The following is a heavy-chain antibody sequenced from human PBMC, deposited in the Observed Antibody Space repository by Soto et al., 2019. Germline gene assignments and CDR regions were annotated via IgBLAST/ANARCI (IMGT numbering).Heavy chain of an antibody. V-gene: IGHV4-59*08. CDR3: ARGHYDFWSGYFATIDY. CDR2: IHYSGNT. D-gene: IGHD3-3*01. CDR1: CGSISSYY. J-gene: IGHJ4*02. Sequence: SEALSXTCTVSCGSISSYYLSWILQAPWKGLEWVGYIHYSGNTKYNPSLKSRVTISADTSKNQFSLKLSSVTAADTAVYYCARGHYDFWSGYFATIDYWGQGTLVTVSS.